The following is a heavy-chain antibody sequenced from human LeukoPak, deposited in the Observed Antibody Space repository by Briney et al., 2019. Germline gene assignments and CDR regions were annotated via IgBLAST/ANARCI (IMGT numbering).Heavy chain of an antibody. Sequence: GGALRLSCAASGFTFSSYGMHWVRQAPGKGLEGVAVIWYDGSNKYYADSVKGRFTISRDNSKNTLYLQMNSLRAEDTAVYYCARDRGSSWYDWGQGTLVTVSS. CDR3: ARDRGSSWYD. V-gene: IGHV3-33*01. CDR1: GFTFSSYG. D-gene: IGHD6-13*01. CDR2: IWYDGSNK. J-gene: IGHJ4*02.